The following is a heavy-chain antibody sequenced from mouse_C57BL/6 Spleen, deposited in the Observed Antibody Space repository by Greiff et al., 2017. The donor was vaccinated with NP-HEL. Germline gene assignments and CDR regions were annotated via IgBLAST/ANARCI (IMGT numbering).Heavy chain of an antibody. CDR2: ISYDGSN. CDR3: ARPYDYDGDYYAMDY. CDR1: GYSITSGYY. D-gene: IGHD2-4*01. J-gene: IGHJ4*01. V-gene: IGHV3-6*01. Sequence: VQLQQSGPGLVKPSQSLSLTCSVSGYSITSGYYWNWIRQFPGNKLEWMGYISYDGSNNYNPSLKNRISITRDTSKNQFFLKLNSVTTEDTATYYCARPYDYDGDYYAMDYWGQGTSVTVSS.